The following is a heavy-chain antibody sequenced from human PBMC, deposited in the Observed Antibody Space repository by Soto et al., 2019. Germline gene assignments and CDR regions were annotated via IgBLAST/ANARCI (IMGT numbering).Heavy chain of an antibody. J-gene: IGHJ5*02. V-gene: IGHV4-31*03. CDR3: AIDPAP. CDR1: GGSITRGGYY. CDR2: IYNSGTT. Sequence: QVQLQESGPGLVKPSETLSLTCTVSGGSITRGGYYWSWIRQHPGKGLEWIGYIYNSGTTYYNPSLKSRVTISVDTSKTHFSLKLTSVTAADTLGYYCAIDPAPWGQGTLVTVSS.